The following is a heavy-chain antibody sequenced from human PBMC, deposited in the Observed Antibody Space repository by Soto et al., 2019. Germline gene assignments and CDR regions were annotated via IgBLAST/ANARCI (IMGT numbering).Heavy chain of an antibody. Sequence: PGGSLRLSCAASGFTFSNYAMSWVRQAPGKGLEWVSVVSGSGGSTYYADSVKGRLTIYRDNSKNTLYLQMNSLRAEDTAVYYCAKGEEGYCSSTSCPRNAFDMWGQGTMVTVSS. CDR1: GFTFSNYA. D-gene: IGHD2-2*01. J-gene: IGHJ3*02. CDR3: AKGEEGYCSSTSCPRNAFDM. V-gene: IGHV3-23*01. CDR2: VSGSGGST.